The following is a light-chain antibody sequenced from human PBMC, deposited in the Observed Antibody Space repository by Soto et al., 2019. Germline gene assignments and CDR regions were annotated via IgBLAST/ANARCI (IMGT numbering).Light chain of an antibody. CDR2: MAS. CDR3: QQYNSYSRT. V-gene: IGKV1-5*03. J-gene: IGKJ1*01. Sequence: DIQMTQSPSTLSASVGDGVSITCRASQSISSSLAWYQQKPGKAPNLLIYMASSLESGVPSRFSGSGSGTEFTLTITSLQPDDFATYYCQQYNSYSRTFGQGTKVDIK. CDR1: QSISSS.